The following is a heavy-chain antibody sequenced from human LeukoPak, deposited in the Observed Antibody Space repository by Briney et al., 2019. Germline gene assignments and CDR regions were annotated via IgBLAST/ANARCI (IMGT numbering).Heavy chain of an antibody. CDR3: ARVRPTDIVVVPAAILFGETLNWYFDL. Sequence: SVTLSCTASEYTYTRYYKHWIPQAPGQGQEWMGWINPNSGGTNYAQKFQGRVTMTRDTSISTAYMELSRLRSDDTAVYYCARVRPTDIVVVPAAILFGETLNWYFDLWGRGTLVTVSS. V-gene: IGHV1-2*02. J-gene: IGHJ2*01. CDR2: INPNSGGT. CDR1: EYTYTRYY. D-gene: IGHD2-2*02.